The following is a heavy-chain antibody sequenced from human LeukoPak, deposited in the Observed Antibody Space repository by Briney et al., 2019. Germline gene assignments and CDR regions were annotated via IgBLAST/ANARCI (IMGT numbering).Heavy chain of an antibody. Sequence: GGSLRLSCAASGFTVSSNYMSWVRQAPGKGLEWVSVIYSGGSTYYADSVKGRLTISRHNSKNTLYLQMNSLRAEDTAVYYCASLREEIVATHNIWGQGTMVTVSS. V-gene: IGHV3-53*04. CDR2: IYSGGST. CDR3: ASLREEIVATHNI. CDR1: GFTVSSNY. J-gene: IGHJ3*02. D-gene: IGHD5-12*01.